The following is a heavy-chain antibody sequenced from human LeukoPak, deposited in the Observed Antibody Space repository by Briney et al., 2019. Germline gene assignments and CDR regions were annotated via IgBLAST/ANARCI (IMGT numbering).Heavy chain of an antibody. Sequence: SETLSLTCTVSGGSISNKYWSWIRQPPGKGLEWIGYIYYSGSTNYNPSLKSRVTISVDTSKNQFSLKLSSVTAADTAVYYCARGPPPPWDLLGGVGRVTFYFDYWGQGTLVTVSS. CDR2: IYYSGST. CDR1: GGSISNKY. CDR3: ARGPPPPWDLLGGVGRVTFYFDY. D-gene: IGHD1-26*01. J-gene: IGHJ4*02. V-gene: IGHV4-59*01.